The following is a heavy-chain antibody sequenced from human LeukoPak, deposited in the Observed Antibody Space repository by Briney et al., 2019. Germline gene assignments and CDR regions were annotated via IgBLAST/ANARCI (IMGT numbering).Heavy chain of an antibody. V-gene: IGHV4-34*01. D-gene: IGHD6-19*01. CDR2: INHSGST. J-gene: IGHJ4*02. CDR3: ARAVSGRFDY. CDR1: GGSFSGYY. Sequence: SETLSLTCAVYGGSFSGYYWSWIRQPPGKGLEWIGEINHSGSTNYNPSLKSRVTTSVDMSKNQFSLRLSSVTAADTAIYYCARAVSGRFDYWGQGTLVTVSS.